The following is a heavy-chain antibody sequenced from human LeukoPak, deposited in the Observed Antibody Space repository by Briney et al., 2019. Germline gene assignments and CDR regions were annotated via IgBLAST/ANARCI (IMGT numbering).Heavy chain of an antibody. V-gene: IGHV5-51*01. CDR3: ARAISGETSGYYYADY. J-gene: IGHJ4*02. CDR1: GYSFTNYW. D-gene: IGHD3-22*01. Sequence: GESLKISCKGSGYSFTNYWIGWVRQMPGKGLDWMGIIYPHDSNPRYSPSFQGQVTISADKSISTAYLQWSSLKASDTAMHYCARAISGETSGYYYADYWGQGTLVTVSS. CDR2: IYPHDSNP.